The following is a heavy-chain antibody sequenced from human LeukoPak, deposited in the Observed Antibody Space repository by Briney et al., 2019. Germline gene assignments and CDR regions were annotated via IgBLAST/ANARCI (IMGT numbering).Heavy chain of an antibody. CDR1: GYKFTSYG. CDR2: IYPGDSDT. Sequence: GDSLKISCQGSGYKFTSYGIGWVRQMPGKGLEWMEIIYPGDSDTRYSPSFQGQVTISADTSISTAYLQWSSLKASDTAMYYCTRHPTSISNPYYIDVWGRGATVTVSS. CDR3: TRHPTSISNPYYIDV. J-gene: IGHJ6*03. D-gene: IGHD2-2*01. V-gene: IGHV5-51*01.